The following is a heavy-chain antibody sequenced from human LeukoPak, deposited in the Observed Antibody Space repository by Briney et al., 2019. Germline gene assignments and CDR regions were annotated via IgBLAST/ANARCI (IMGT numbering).Heavy chain of an antibody. D-gene: IGHD3-10*01. Sequence: SETLSLTCTVSGASINTYYWSWIRQPPGKGLEWIGYIYYSGTTSYNPSLKTRVTISIDTSKNQFSLKLSSVTAADTAVYYCARVLRPMASQYYFEYWGQGTLVTVSS. CDR3: ARVLRPMASQYYFEY. J-gene: IGHJ4*02. V-gene: IGHV4-59*01. CDR1: GASINTYY. CDR2: IYYSGTT.